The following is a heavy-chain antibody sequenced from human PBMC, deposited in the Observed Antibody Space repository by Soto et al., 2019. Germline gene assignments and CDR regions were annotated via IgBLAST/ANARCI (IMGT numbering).Heavy chain of an antibody. CDR3: AGRAIQGPIVY. Sequence: AETLSLTCAVSGYSISSSNWWGWTRQPAGKGLEWIGYIYYSGTTYYNPSLKSRVTMSVDTSKNQFSLKLTSVTAVDTAVYYCAGRAIQGPIVYWGQGTLVTVSS. CDR2: IYYSGTT. D-gene: IGHD5-18*01. J-gene: IGHJ4*02. V-gene: IGHV4-28*01. CDR1: GYSISSSNW.